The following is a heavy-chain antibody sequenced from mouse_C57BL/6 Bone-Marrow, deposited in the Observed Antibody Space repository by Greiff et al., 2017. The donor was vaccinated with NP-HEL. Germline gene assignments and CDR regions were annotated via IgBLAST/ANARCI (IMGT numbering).Heavy chain of an antibody. J-gene: IGHJ4*01. CDR2: ISDGGSYT. D-gene: IGHD2-4*01. Sequence: EVMLVESGGGLVKPGGSLKLSCAASGFTFSSYAMSWVRQTPEKRLEWVATISDGGSYTYYPDNVKGRFTISRDNAKNNLYLQMSHLKSEDTAMYYCGTMIGRRLYYYAMDYWGQGTSVTVSS. CDR1: GFTFSSYA. CDR3: GTMIGRRLYYYAMDY. V-gene: IGHV5-4*03.